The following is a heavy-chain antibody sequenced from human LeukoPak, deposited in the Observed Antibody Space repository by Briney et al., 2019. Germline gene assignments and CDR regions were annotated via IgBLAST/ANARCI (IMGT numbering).Heavy chain of an antibody. D-gene: IGHD3-22*01. CDR2: IKEDGSEK. J-gene: IGHJ4*02. V-gene: IGHV3-7*01. Sequence: GSLRLSCAASGFTFSTNWTSWVRQAPGKGLEWVANIKEDGSEKYYGDSVKGRFTISRDNAKNSLYVQMNSLRAEDTAVYYCARDSSGYQWGQGTLVTGS. CDR3: ARDSSGYQ. CDR1: GFTFSTNW.